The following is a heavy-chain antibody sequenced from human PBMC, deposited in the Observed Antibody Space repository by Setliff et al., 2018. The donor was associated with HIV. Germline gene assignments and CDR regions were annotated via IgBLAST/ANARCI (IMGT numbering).Heavy chain of an antibody. CDR2: ISGTATTI. J-gene: IGHJ4*01. CDR3: AKGVQSLRPYYFDY. D-gene: IGHD4-17*01. V-gene: IGHV3-11*01. Sequence: GGSLRLSCAASGFTFSDHYMSWIRQAPGKGLEWVSSISGTATTIYSADSVKGRFTISRDNSKNALYLQMSSLRAEDTAVYYCAKGVQSLRPYYFDYWGHGTLVTVSS. CDR1: GFTFSDHY.